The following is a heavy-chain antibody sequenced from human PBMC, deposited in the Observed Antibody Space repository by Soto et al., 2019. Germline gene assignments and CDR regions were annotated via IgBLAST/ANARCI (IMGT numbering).Heavy chain of an antibody. CDR3: ARSDYDILTGYLNWFDP. D-gene: IGHD3-9*01. J-gene: IGHJ5*02. Sequence: SETLSLTCAVSGGSISSGGYSWSWIRQPPGKGLEWIGYIYHSGSTYYNPSLKSRVTISVDRSKNQFSLKLSSVTAADTAVYYCARSDYDILTGYLNWFDPWGQGILVTVSS. CDR1: GGSISSGGYS. V-gene: IGHV4-30-2*01. CDR2: IYHSGST.